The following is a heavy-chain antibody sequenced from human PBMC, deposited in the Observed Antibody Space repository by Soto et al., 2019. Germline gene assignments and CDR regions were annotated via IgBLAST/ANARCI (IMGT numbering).Heavy chain of an antibody. V-gene: IGHV4-39*01. Sequence: PSETLSLTCSVSGGSINSSSYFWGWVRQAPGKGLEWIGSIYYSGSTYYNPSLRSRVTISVDTSKNQFSLKLSSVTAAEKAVFYCARHHSSGSPKWFDPWGQGTLVPVSS. D-gene: IGHD6-19*01. CDR2: IYYSGST. J-gene: IGHJ5*02. CDR3: ARHHSSGSPKWFDP. CDR1: GGSINSSSYF.